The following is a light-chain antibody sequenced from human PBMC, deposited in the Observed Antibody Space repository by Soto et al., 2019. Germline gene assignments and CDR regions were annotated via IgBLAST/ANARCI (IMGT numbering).Light chain of an antibody. CDR2: GAS. Sequence: EIVMTQSPDTLSVSPGERATLSCRASQSVTNNLAWYQQKPGQAPRLLIYGASTRTIAIPARFRGSGSGTDFTLTISSLQSEDFAVYYCQQYNNWPRTFGQGTKVEIK. CDR3: QQYNNWPRT. CDR1: QSVTNN. V-gene: IGKV3-15*01. J-gene: IGKJ1*01.